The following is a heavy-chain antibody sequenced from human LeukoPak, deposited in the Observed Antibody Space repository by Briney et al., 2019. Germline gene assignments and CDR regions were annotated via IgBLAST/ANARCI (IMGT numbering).Heavy chain of an antibody. CDR3: ARGNGYNYRNWFDS. CDR2: INPNSGGT. Sequence: GASVKVSCKASGYTFTGYYMHWVRQAPGQGLEWMGWINPNSGGTNYAQKFQGRVTMTRDTSISTAYMELSRLRSDDTAVYYCARGNGYNYRNWFDSWGQGTLVTVSS. D-gene: IGHD5-24*01. J-gene: IGHJ5*01. V-gene: IGHV1-2*02. CDR1: GYTFTGYY.